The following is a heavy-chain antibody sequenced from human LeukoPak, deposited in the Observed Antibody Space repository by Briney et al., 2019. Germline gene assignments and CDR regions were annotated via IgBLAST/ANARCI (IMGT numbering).Heavy chain of an antibody. J-gene: IGHJ6*02. V-gene: IGHV4-34*01. D-gene: IGHD3-10*01. Sequence: SETLSLTCAVYGGSFSGYYWSWLRQPPGKGLEWIGEINHSGSTNYNPSLKSRVTISVDTSKNQFSLKLSSVTAADTAVYYCARSKGSRPITMVRGVTTGPLYYYYGMDVWGQGTTVTVSS. CDR1: GGSFSGYY. CDR2: INHSGST. CDR3: ARSKGSRPITMVRGVTTGPLYYYYGMDV.